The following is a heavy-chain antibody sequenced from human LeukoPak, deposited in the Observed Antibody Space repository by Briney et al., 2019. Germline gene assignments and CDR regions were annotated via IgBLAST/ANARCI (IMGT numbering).Heavy chain of an antibody. J-gene: IGHJ4*02. V-gene: IGHV3-21*01. CDR1: GFTFSSYS. D-gene: IGHD1-1*01. CDR3: ARIPNWNDLVIDY. Sequence: PGGSLRLSCAASGFTFSSYSMNWVRQAPGKGLAWVSSISSSSSYIYYADSVKGRFTISRDNAKNSLYLQMNSLRAEDTAVYYCARIPNWNDLVIDYWGQGTLVTVSS. CDR2: ISSSSSYI.